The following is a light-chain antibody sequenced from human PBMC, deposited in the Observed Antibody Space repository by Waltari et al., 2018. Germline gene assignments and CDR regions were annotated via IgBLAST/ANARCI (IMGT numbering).Light chain of an antibody. CDR3: SSYAGSNNWV. V-gene: IGLV2-8*01. Sequence: QSALTQPPSASGSPGQSVTISCTGTSSAVGGFNYVSWYQHHPGKAPKPMISEVNKRPSGVPDRFSGSKSGNTASLTVSGLQADDEADYYCSSYAGSNNWVFGGGTKLTVL. CDR1: SSAVGGFNY. CDR2: EVN. J-gene: IGLJ3*02.